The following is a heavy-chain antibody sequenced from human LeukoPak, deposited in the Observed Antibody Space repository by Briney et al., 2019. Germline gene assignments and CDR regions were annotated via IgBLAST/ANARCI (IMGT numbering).Heavy chain of an antibody. CDR3: ARDIRRFGEYGNAFDI. CDR1: GFTFSSYD. Sequence: TGGSLRLSCAVSGFTFSSYDMNWVRQAPGKGLEWVSYISSSGSTKYYADSVKGRFTISRDNAKNSQYLQMNSLRAEDTAVYYCARDIRRFGEYGNAFDIWGQGTMVTVSS. J-gene: IGHJ3*02. V-gene: IGHV3-48*03. CDR2: ISSSGSTK. D-gene: IGHD3-10*01.